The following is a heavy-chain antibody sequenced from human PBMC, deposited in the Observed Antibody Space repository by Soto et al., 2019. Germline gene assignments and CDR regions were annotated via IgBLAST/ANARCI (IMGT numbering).Heavy chain of an antibody. J-gene: IGHJ3*02. D-gene: IGHD3-22*01. V-gene: IGHV3-48*02. CDR1: GFTFSSYS. CDR3: ARTFGTYYYDSSGYYYGPNDAFDI. CDR2: ISSSSSTI. Sequence: LRLSCAASGFTFSSYSMNWVRQAPGKGLEWVSYISSSSSTIYYADSVKGRFTISRDNAKNSLYLQMNSLRDEDTAVYYCARTFGTYYYDSSGYYYGPNDAFDIWGQGTMVTVSS.